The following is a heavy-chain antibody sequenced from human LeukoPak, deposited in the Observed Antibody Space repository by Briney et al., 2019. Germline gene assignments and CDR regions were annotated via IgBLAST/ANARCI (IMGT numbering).Heavy chain of an antibody. CDR3: ARAHQDGGKNV. CDR2: IYYSGST. V-gene: IGHV4-39*07. D-gene: IGHD4-23*01. CDR1: GGSISSSSYY. Sequence: SETLSLTCTVSGGSISSSSYYWAWIPQPPGQGLDWIGSIYYSGSTYYTASLKSRFTISVDTSKNQLSMQLSSVTAADTAVYYCARAHQDGGKNVWGQGTTVTVSS. J-gene: IGHJ6*02.